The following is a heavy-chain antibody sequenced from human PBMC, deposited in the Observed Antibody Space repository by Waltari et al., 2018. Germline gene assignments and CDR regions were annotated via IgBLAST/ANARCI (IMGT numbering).Heavy chain of an antibody. CDR2: IHGSGRT. J-gene: IGHJ4*02. CDR3: ARDRGRGLYLDS. Sequence: QLQLQESGPGLVQPSGTLSLTCTVSGDPISSSYWWSWVRQPPGKGLEWIGQIHGSGRTNYNPSLESRVTISLDTSNNQFSLKVTSATASDTAVYYCARDRGRGLYLDSWGQGALVTVSP. D-gene: IGHD2-15*01. V-gene: IGHV4-4*02. CDR1: GDPISSSYW.